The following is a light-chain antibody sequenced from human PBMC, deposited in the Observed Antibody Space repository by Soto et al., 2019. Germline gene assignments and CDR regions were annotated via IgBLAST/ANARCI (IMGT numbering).Light chain of an antibody. CDR3: QSYDSSLSGWV. V-gene: IGLV1-40*01. CDR2: GNS. CDR1: SSNVGAGFH. Sequence: QSVLTQPPSVSGAPGQRVTTSCTGSSSNVGAGFHVHWYQQLPGTAPKLLIYGNSNRPSGVPDRFSGSKSVTSASLTITGLQAEDGADYYCQSYDSSLSGWVFGGGTKLTVL. J-gene: IGLJ3*02.